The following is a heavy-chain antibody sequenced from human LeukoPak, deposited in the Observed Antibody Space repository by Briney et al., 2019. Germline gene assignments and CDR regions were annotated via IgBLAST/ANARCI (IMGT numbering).Heavy chain of an antibody. CDR3: ARARPDGSGGSWPDAFDI. D-gene: IGHD2-15*01. CDR2: IWYDGSNK. V-gene: IGHV3-33*01. Sequence: RALRLSCAASGFTFSSYGMHWVRQAPGKGLEWVAVIWYDGSNKYYADSVKGRFTISRDNSKNTLYLQMNSLRAEDTAVYYCARARPDGSGGSWPDAFDIWGQGTMVTVSS. J-gene: IGHJ3*02. CDR1: GFTFSSYG.